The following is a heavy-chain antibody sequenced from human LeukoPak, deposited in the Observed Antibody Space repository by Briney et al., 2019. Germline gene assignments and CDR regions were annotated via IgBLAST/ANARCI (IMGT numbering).Heavy chain of an antibody. D-gene: IGHD4-17*01. J-gene: IGHJ4*02. CDR3: ARHFRSNGDYGPPDY. CDR2: IYPGDSDT. CDR1: GYSITSYW. Sequence: GESLKISCKGSGYSITSYWIAWVCQMPGKGLEWMGIIYPGDSDTRYSPSFQGQVTISADKSISTAYLQWSSLKASDTAMYYCARHFRSNGDYGPPDYWGQGTLVTVSS. V-gene: IGHV5-51*01.